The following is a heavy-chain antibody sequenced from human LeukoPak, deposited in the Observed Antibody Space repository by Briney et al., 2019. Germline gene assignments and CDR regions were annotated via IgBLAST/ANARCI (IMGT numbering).Heavy chain of an antibody. CDR3: ARGHYDVLTSSYKWTPDY. V-gene: IGHV3-21*06. Sequence: GGSLRLSCAASGFTFSTYNMNWVRQAPGKGLEWVSSITSGGGYTYYADSVKGRFTTSRNNAKNSLSLRLDSLRAEDTAVYYCARGHYDVLTSSYKWTPDYWGQGTLVTVSS. CDR2: ITSGGGYT. D-gene: IGHD3-9*01. CDR1: GFTFSTYN. J-gene: IGHJ4*02.